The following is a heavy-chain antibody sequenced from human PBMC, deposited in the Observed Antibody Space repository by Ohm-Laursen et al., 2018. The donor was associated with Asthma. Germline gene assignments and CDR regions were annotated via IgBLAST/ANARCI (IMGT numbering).Heavy chain of an antibody. D-gene: IGHD4-23*01. V-gene: IGHV3-11*06. CDR2: ISTSGTYT. J-gene: IGHJ4*02. CDR3: ARERDNGGKGGYFDF. CDR1: GFTFSGYH. Sequence: SLRLSCSASGFTFSGYHMTWIRQAPGKGLEWVAYISTSGTYTNYADSVKGRFTISRDNAKNSLYLQMNSLGAEDTAVYYCARERDNGGKGGYFDFWGQGTLVTVSS.